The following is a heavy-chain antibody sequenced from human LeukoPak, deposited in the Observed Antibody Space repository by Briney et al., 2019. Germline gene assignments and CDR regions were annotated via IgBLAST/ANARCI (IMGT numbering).Heavy chain of an antibody. CDR1: GYTFTSYG. D-gene: IGHD3-22*01. CDR3: ARVNLYYDSSGYDY. Sequence: ASVKVSCKASGYTFTSYGISWVRQAPGQGLEWMGWISAYNGNTNYAQKLQGRVTMTTDTSTSTAYMELRSLRSDDTAVYYCARVNLYYDSSGYDYGGQGTLVTVSS. CDR2: ISAYNGNT. J-gene: IGHJ4*02. V-gene: IGHV1-18*01.